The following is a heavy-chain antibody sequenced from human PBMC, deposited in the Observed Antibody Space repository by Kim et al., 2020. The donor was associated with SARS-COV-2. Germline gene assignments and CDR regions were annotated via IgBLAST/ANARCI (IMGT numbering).Heavy chain of an antibody. CDR2: ISYDGSNK. CDR1: GFTFSSYG. D-gene: IGHD2-2*01. J-gene: IGHJ6*02. Sequence: GGSLRLSCAASGFTFSSYGMHWVRQAPGKGLEWVAVISYDGSNKYYADSVKGRFTISRDNSKNTLYLQMNSLRAEDTAVYYCAKVSPTDQEGLLSRYYYYYGMDVWGQGTTVTVSS. V-gene: IGHV3-30*18. CDR3: AKVSPTDQEGLLSRYYYYYGMDV.